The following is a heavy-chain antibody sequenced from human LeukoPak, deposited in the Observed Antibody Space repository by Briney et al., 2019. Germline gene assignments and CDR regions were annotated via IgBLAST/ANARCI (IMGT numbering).Heavy chain of an antibody. CDR1: GGPCSSYA. CDR2: IIPIFGTA. J-gene: IGHJ4*02. CDR3: ASQTSRDGYHFVVDY. Sequence: GASVKVSCKASGGPCSSYAISWGRQAPGRGLGWMGGIIPIFGTANSAQKLQGRVMLTTHESPSTAYMELSSLRPEDTAVYYCASQTSRDGYHFVVDYWGQGPLVTVSS. D-gene: IGHD5-24*01. V-gene: IGHV1-69*05.